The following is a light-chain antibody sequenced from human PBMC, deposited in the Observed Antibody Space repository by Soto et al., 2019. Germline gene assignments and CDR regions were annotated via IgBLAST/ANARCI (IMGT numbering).Light chain of an antibody. CDR3: QQYGNS. J-gene: IGKJ1*01. CDR2: GAS. Sequence: EIVLTQSPGTLSLSPGERATLSCRASQSVSSSYLAWYQQKPGQAPRLLIYGASSRATGIPDRFSGSGSGTDFTLTISRLEPEDFALYYCQQYGNSFGQGTKVEIK. V-gene: IGKV3-20*01. CDR1: QSVSSSY.